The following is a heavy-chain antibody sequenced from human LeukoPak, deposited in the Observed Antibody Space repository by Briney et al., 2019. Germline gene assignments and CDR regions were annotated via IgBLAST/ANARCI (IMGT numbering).Heavy chain of an antibody. D-gene: IGHD4-17*01. CDR3: ARQGYGDYAGWFDP. CDR1: GGSISSYY. V-gene: IGHV4-59*08. CDR2: IYYSVST. J-gene: IGHJ5*02. Sequence: SETLSLTCTVSGGSISSYYWSWIRQPPGKGLEWIGYIYYSVSTNYNPALKSRVTISVDTSKNQFSLKLSSVTAADTAVYYCARQGYGDYAGWFDPWGQGTLVTVSS.